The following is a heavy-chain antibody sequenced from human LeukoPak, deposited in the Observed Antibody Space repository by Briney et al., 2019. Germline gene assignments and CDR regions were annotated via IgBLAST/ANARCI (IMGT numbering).Heavy chain of an antibody. V-gene: IGHV4-61*02. CDR1: GGSVSSGSYY. CDR2: IYTSGST. D-gene: IGHD3-10*01. CDR3: ARGITPNYYGSGMDV. J-gene: IGHJ6*03. Sequence: SSETLSLTCTVSGGSVSSGSYYWSWLRQPAGKGLEWIGRIYTSGSTNYNPSLKSRVTISVDTSKNQFSLKLSSVTAADTAVYYCARGITPNYYGSGMDVRGKGTTVTVSS.